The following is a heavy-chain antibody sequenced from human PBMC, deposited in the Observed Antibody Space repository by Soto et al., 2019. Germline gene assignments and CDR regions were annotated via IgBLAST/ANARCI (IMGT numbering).Heavy chain of an antibody. Sequence: GGSLRLSCAASGFTFSSYAMSWVRQAPGKGLEWVSAISGSGGSTYYADSVKGRFTISRDNSKNTLYLQMNSLRAEDTAVYYCAKAHDTKGSSSWYEYEYYYYGMDVWGQGTTVTVSS. CDR1: GFTFSSYA. D-gene: IGHD6-13*01. J-gene: IGHJ6*02. V-gene: IGHV3-23*01. CDR3: AKAHDTKGSSSWYEYEYYYYGMDV. CDR2: ISGSGGST.